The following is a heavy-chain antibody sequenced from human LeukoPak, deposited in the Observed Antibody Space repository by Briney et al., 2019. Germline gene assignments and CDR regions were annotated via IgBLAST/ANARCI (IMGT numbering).Heavy chain of an antibody. Sequence: GGSLRLSCAASGFSLSSYWMTWVRQAPGKGLEWVANIKQDGSEKNYVDSVKGRFTISRDNAKNSLSLRMNSLSAEDTAVYYCPTGYSSGWYFYFQHWGQGSLVSVSS. D-gene: IGHD6-19*01. CDR1: GFSLSSYW. J-gene: IGHJ1*01. V-gene: IGHV3-7*01. CDR2: IKQDGSEK. CDR3: PTGYSSGWYFYFQH.